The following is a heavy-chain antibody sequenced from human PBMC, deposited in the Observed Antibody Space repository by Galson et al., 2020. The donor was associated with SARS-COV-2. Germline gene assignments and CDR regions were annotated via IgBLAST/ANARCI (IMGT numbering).Heavy chain of an antibody. CDR3: ARVNNYDILTGYYWSWFDP. Sequence: SVKVSCKASGSTFSSYAISWVRQAPGQGLEWMGRIIPILGIANYAQKFQGRVTITADKSTSTAYMELSSLRSEDTAVYYCARVNNYDILTGYYWSWFDPWGQGTLVTVSS. CDR1: GSTFSSYA. D-gene: IGHD3-9*01. V-gene: IGHV1-69*04. J-gene: IGHJ5*02. CDR2: IIPILGIA.